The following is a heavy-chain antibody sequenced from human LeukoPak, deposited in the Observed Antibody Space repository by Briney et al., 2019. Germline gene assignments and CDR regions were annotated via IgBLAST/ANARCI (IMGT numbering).Heavy chain of an antibody. J-gene: IGHJ4*02. V-gene: IGHV3-21*01. CDR1: GFTFSSYS. CDR2: ISSSSSYI. D-gene: IGHD6-19*01. Sequence: GGSLRLSCAASGFTFSSYSMNWVRQAPGKGLEWVSSISSSSSYIYYADSVKGRFTICRDNAKNSLYLQMNSLRAEDTAVYYCARGESSGWSPSPLDYWGQGTLVTVSS. CDR3: ARGESSGWSPSPLDY.